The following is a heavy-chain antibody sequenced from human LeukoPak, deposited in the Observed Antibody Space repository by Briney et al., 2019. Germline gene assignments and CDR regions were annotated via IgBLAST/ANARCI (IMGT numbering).Heavy chain of an antibody. D-gene: IGHD1-26*01. CDR1: GYSISRGSY. CDR2: IYHSGST. V-gene: IGHV4-38-2*01. CDR3: ARISPQWELDAFDI. J-gene: IGHJ3*02. Sequence: PSETLSLTCSVSGYSISRGSYWGWIRQPPGKGLEWIGSIYHSGSTYYNPSLKSRVTISVDTSKNRFSLKLNSVTAADTAVYYCARISPQWELDAFDIWGQGTMVTVSS.